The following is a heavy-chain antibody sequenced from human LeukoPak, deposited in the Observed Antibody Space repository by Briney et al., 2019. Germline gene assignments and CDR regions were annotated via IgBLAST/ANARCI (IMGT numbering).Heavy chain of an antibody. V-gene: IGHV3-23*01. CDR2: ISGSGGST. D-gene: IGHD4-23*01. CDR3: AKWGDYDGAFDI. J-gene: IGHJ3*02. Sequence: PGGSLRLSCAASGFTFTNAWMSWVRQAPGKGLEWVSAISGSGGSTYYADSVKGRFTISRDNSKNTLYLQMNSLRAEDTAVYYCAKWGDYDGAFDIWGQGTMVTVSS. CDR1: GFTFTNAW.